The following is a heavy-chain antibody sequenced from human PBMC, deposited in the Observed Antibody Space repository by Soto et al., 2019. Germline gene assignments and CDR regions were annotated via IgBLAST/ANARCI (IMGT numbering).Heavy chain of an antibody. V-gene: IGHV3-30*18. Sequence: QVQLVESGGGVVQPGRSLRLSCAASGFTFSSYGMHWVRQAPGKGLEWVAVISYDGSNKYYADSGKGRFTISRDNSKNTLYLQMNSLRAEDTAVYYCAKDPVAYCGGDCYKDFYFDYWGQGTLVTVSS. CDR1: GFTFSSYG. CDR3: AKDPVAYCGGDCYKDFYFDY. D-gene: IGHD2-21*02. CDR2: ISYDGSNK. J-gene: IGHJ4*02.